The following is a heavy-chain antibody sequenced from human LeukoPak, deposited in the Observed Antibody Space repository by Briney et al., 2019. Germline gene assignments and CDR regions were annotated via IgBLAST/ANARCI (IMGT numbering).Heavy chain of an antibody. D-gene: IGHD6-13*01. CDR2: MNPNSGNT. CDR3: VRAYSSSWYTY. J-gene: IGHJ4*02. Sequence: GASVKVSCKASGYTFTSYDINRVRQATGQGLEWMGWMNPNSGNTGYAQKFQGRVTMTRNTSVSTAYMELSSLRSEDTAVYYCVRAYSSSWYTYWGQGTLVTVSS. CDR1: GYTFTSYD. V-gene: IGHV1-8*01.